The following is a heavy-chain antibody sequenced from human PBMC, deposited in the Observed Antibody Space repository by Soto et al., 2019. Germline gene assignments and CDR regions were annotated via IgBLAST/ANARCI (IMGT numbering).Heavy chain of an antibody. CDR2: ISTTRTTI. D-gene: IGHD3-16*01. Sequence: EVQLVESGGGLVQPGGSRKLSCEASGFTLSNYNMNWVRQAPGKGLEWLAYISTTRTTIYYADSVKGRFTIARDNVKSSLYLYMNSLRDEDTAVYYCARDRVGLDYWGQGTLVTVSS. CDR1: GFTLSNYN. J-gene: IGHJ4*02. V-gene: IGHV3-48*02. CDR3: ARDRVGLDY.